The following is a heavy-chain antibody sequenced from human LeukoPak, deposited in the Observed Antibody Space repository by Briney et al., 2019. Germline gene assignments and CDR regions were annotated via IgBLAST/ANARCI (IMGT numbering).Heavy chain of an antibody. Sequence: SETLSLTCTVSGGSISSYYWSWIRQPPGKGLEWIGYIYYSGSTNHNPSLKSRVTISVDTSKNQFSLKLSSVTAADTAVYYCARDPGVALFDYWGQGTLVTVSS. D-gene: IGHD3-3*01. CDR2: IYYSGST. J-gene: IGHJ4*02. V-gene: IGHV4-59*01. CDR1: GGSISSYY. CDR3: ARDPGVALFDY.